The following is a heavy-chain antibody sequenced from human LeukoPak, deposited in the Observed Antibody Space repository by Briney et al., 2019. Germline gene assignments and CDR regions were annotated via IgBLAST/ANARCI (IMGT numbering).Heavy chain of an antibody. CDR1: GYTFTSYY. V-gene: IGHV1-46*01. Sequence: ASVKVSCKASGYTFTSYYMHWVRQAPGQGLEWMGIINPSGGSTSYAQKFQGRVTMTRDTSTSTVYMELSSLRSEDTAVYYCARDGAVSGGYLYYYMDVWGKGTTVTVSS. CDR3: ARDGAVSGGYLYYYMDV. CDR2: INPSGGST. D-gene: IGHD1-26*01. J-gene: IGHJ6*03.